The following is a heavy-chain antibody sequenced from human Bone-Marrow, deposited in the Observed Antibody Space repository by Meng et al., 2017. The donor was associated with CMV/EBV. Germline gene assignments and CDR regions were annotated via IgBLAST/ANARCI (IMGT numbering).Heavy chain of an antibody. CDR3: TRDTNWSFDS. J-gene: IGHJ4*02. CDR2: IYTDGTIT. D-gene: IGHD1-1*01. CDR1: GFTLATYA. Sequence: GESLKISCAASGFTLATYAMHWVRQPPGKGLLWVSRIYTDGTITTYADSVKGRFTISRDNAKNALYLQMNSLRPEDTAVYYCTRDTNWSFDSWGQGTPVTVSS. V-gene: IGHV3-74*01.